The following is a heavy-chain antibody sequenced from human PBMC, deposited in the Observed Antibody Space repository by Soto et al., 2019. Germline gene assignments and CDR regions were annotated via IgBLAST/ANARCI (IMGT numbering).Heavy chain of an antibody. CDR2: IYYSGST. V-gene: IGHV4-31*11. J-gene: IGHJ4*02. Sequence: PSETLSLTCAVSGGSISSSSNYWGWIRQPPGKGLEWIGYIYYSGSTYYNPSLKSRVTISVDTSKNQFSLKLSSVTAADTAVYYCANLHPSIAANYWGQGTLVTVSS. D-gene: IGHD6-13*01. CDR1: GGSISSSSNY. CDR3: ANLHPSIAANY.